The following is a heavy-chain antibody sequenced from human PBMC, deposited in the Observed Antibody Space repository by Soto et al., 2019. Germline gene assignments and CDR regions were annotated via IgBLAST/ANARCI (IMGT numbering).Heavy chain of an antibody. J-gene: IGHJ4*02. CDR3: AGLRLFDY. CDR1: GFTFSSYA. V-gene: IGHV3-23*01. D-gene: IGHD5-12*01. Sequence: EVPLLESGGGLVQPGGSLRLSCAASGFTFSSYAMSWVRQAPGKGLEWVSASSGSGGSTYYADSVKGRFTISRDNSKNTLYLQMNSLSAEDTAVYYCAGLRLFDYWGQGTLVTVSS. CDR2: SSGSGGST.